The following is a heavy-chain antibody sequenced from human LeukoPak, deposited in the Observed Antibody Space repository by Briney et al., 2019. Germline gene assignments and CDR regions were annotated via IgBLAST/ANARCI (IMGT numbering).Heavy chain of an antibody. CDR3: ARRQEAWSAFGI. CDR1: GGSMNSYC. Sequence: PSETLSLTCTVSGGSMNSYCWNWIRQPPGKGLQWIGYICYSGGTDYNPSLKSRVTISVGTSKSQFSLKLSSVTAADTAVYYCARRQEAWSAFGIWGQGTMVTVSS. J-gene: IGHJ3*02. CDR2: ICYSGGT. V-gene: IGHV4-59*01.